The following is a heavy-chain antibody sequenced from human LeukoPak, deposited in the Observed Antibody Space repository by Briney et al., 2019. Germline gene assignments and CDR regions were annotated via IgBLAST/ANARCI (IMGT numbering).Heavy chain of an antibody. J-gene: IGHJ4*02. CDR2: INSDGSST. V-gene: IGHV3-74*01. CDR1: GFTFSSYW. D-gene: IGHD6-13*01. Sequence: GGSLRLSCAASGFTFSSYWMHWVRQAPGKGLVWDSRINSDGSSTSYADSVKGRFTISRDNAKNTLYLQMNSLRAEDTAVYYCASLGIAAAGKLFDYWGQGTLVTVSS. CDR3: ASLGIAAAGKLFDY.